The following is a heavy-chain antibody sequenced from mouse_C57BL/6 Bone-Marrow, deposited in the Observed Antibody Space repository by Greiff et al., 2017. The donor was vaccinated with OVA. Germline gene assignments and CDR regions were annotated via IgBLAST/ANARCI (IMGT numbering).Heavy chain of an antibody. J-gene: IGHJ1*03. CDR2: IDPSDSYI. Sequence: QVQLQQSGAELVKPGASVRLSCKASGYTFTSYWMQWVKERPGQGLEWIGEIDPSDSYINYNQKFKGKATLTVDTSSSTAYMQLSSLRSEDSAVYYRVYPLHGNHHWYLDVWGTGTTVTGSS. CDR3: VYPLHGNHHWYLDV. CDR1: GYTFTSYW. D-gene: IGHD2-1*01. V-gene: IGHV1-50*01.